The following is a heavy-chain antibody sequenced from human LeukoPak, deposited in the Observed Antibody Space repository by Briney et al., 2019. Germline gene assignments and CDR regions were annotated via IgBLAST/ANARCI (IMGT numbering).Heavy chain of an antibody. CDR3: ARAVRTYDSSGDYLDAFDI. D-gene: IGHD3-22*01. CDR1: GFTFSPYW. V-gene: IGHV3-74*01. Sequence: GGSLRLPYASSGFTFSPYWVHWLRQAPAKGLAWVSRITSDGSSTRYAHSVKAPFTISRDNTKNTLSLQMKSLSADATAVYYCARAVRTYDSSGDYLDAFDIWGQGTMVTVSS. J-gene: IGHJ3*02. CDR2: ITSDGSST.